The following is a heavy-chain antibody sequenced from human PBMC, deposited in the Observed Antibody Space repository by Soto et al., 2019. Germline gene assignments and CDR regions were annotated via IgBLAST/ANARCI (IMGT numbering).Heavy chain of an antibody. CDR1: GGSFSGYY. CDR2: INHSGST. D-gene: IGHD1-26*01. CDR3: ANVGATNWFDP. J-gene: IGHJ5*02. Sequence: SETLSLTCAVYGGSFSGYYWSWIRQPPGKGLEWIGEINHSGSTNYNPSLKSRVTISVDTSKNQFSLRLSSVTAADTAVYYCANVGATNWFDPWGQGTLVTVSS. V-gene: IGHV4-34*01.